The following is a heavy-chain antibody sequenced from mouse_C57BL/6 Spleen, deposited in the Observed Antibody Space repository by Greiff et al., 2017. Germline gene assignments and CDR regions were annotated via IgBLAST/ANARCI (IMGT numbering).Heavy chain of an antibody. V-gene: IGHV1-50*01. CDR2: IDPSASYT. J-gene: IGHJ4*01. D-gene: IGHD1-1*01. CDR1: GYTFTSYW. Sequence: VQLQQPGAELVKPGASVKLSCKASGYTFTSYWMQWVKQRPGQGLEWIGEIDPSASYTNYNQKFKGKATLTVHTSSSTAYMQLSSLTSEDSAVYYCASYYYGIMDYWGQGTSVTVSS. CDR3: ASYYYGIMDY.